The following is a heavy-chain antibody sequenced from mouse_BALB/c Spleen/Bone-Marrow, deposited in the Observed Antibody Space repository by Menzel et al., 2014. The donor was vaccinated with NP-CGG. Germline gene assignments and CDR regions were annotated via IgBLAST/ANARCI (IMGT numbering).Heavy chain of an antibody. V-gene: IGHV14-3*02. CDR1: GFNIKDTY. J-gene: IGHJ3*01. D-gene: IGHD1-1*01. CDR2: IDPANGNT. Sequence: VQLQQSGAELVKPGASVKLSCTASGFNIKDTYMHWVRQRPEQGLEWIGRIDPANGNTKYDPKFQGKATITADTSSNTAYLQLSSLTSENTAVYYCASYYYVRSSFTYWGQGTLVTVPA. CDR3: ASYYYVRSSFTY.